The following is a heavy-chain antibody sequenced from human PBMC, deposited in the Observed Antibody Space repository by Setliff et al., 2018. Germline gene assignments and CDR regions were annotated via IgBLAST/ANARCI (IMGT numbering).Heavy chain of an antibody. Sequence: ETLSLTCAVYGGSFSGYYWSWVRQAPGKGLEWVANIKQDGSEKYYVDSVKGRFTISRDNSKNTLYLQRNSLRAEDTAVYYCAKDSSGWPHSLISYFQHWGQGTLVTVSS. J-gene: IGHJ1*01. D-gene: IGHD6-19*01. CDR2: IKQDGSEK. CDR1: GGSFSGYY. V-gene: IGHV3-7*03. CDR3: AKDSSGWPHSLISYFQH.